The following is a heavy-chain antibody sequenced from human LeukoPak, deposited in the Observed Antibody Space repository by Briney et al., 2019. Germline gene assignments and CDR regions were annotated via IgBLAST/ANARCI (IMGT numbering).Heavy chain of an antibody. J-gene: IGHJ4*02. CDR1: GFTFSDYY. Sequence: GVSLRLSCAASGFTFSDYYMSWIRQAPGKGLEWVSYISSSGSTIYYADSVKGRFTISRDNAKNSLYLQMNSLRAEDTAVYYCARASLGYCSSTSCYTSEDYWGQGTLVTVSS. D-gene: IGHD2-2*02. CDR3: ARASLGYCSSTSCYTSEDY. V-gene: IGHV3-11*04. CDR2: ISSSGSTI.